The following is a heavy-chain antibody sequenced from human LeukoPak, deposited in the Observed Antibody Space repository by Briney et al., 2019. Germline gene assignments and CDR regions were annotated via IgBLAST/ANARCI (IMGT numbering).Heavy chain of an antibody. CDR3: AREGDYKEIDP. D-gene: IGHD3-10*01. CDR2: VYHSGST. V-gene: IGHV4-30-2*01. CDR1: GGSISSGGYY. Sequence: SETLSLTCTVSGGSISSGGYYWSWIRQPPGKGLEWIGYVYHSGSTYYNPSLKSRVTISVDRSKNQFSLKLSSVTAADTAVYYRAREGDYKEIDPWGQGTLVTVSS. J-gene: IGHJ5*02.